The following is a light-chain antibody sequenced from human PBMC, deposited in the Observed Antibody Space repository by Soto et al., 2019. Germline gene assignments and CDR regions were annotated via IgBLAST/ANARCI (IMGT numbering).Light chain of an antibody. CDR2: QAT. Sequence: SAETLHSSVCGFLGQSVCISCIGTISDLSIYNYVSWYQQHPCKAPKLMIYQATNRPSVVSNRFSGSRSGNTASLTISGLQAQDEAHYYCSSYTLIINYICGTGTTVTV. V-gene: IGLV2-14*01. CDR3: SSYTLIINYI. CDR1: ISDLSIYNY. J-gene: IGLJ1*01.